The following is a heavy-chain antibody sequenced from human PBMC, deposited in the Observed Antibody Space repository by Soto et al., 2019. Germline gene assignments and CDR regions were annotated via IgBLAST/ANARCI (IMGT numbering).Heavy chain of an antibody. CDR2: IDPSDSYT. J-gene: IGHJ6*02. D-gene: IGHD2-15*01. CDR1: GYSFTSYW. Sequence: GESLKISCKGSGYSFTSYWISWVRQMPGKGLEWMGRIDPSDSYTNYSPSFQGHVTISADKSISTAYLQWSSLKASDTAMYYCARLGYCSGGSCFIGKNGMDVWGQGTTVTVSS. V-gene: IGHV5-10-1*01. CDR3: ARLGYCSGGSCFIGKNGMDV.